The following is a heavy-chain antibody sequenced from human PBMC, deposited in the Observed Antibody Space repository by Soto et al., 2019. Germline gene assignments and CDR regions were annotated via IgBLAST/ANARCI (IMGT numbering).Heavy chain of an antibody. Sequence: ASVKVSCKASGGTFSSYTISWVRQAPGQGLEWMGRIIPILGIANYAQKFQGRVTITADKSTSTAYMELRSLRSDDTAVYYCARAGIAVAGLNWFDPWGQGTLVTVSS. J-gene: IGHJ5*02. D-gene: IGHD6-19*01. V-gene: IGHV1-69*02. CDR3: ARAGIAVAGLNWFDP. CDR2: IIPILGIA. CDR1: GGTFSSYT.